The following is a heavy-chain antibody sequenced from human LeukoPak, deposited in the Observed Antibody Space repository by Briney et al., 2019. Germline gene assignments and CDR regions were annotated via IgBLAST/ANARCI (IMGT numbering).Heavy chain of an antibody. CDR1: GVSISTTSTY. D-gene: IGHD6-13*01. Sequence: TSETLSLTCTVSGVSISTTSTYWGWIRQPPGKGLEWIGSIYYSGTTYYNPSLKSRVTIFVDTSKNQFSLKLSSVTAADMATYYCARSIAGDGPTHNWFGPWGQGALVTVSS. V-gene: IGHV4-39*01. J-gene: IGHJ5*02. CDR3: ARSIAGDGPTHNWFGP. CDR2: IYYSGTT.